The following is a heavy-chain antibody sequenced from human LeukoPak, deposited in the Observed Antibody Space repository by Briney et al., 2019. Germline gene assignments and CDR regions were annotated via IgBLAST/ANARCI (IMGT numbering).Heavy chain of an antibody. CDR1: GFTFNTYW. J-gene: IGHJ3*02. V-gene: IGHV3-7*01. CDR3: ARESRITGTTTSGFDI. CDR2: IKRDGRDK. Sequence: GGSLGLSCEAPGFTFNTYWMSWVRQAPGKGLEWVANIKRDGRDKNSVDSVKGRFTISRDNAKNSMFLQMNSLRVEDTAVYYCARESRITGTTTSGFDIWGQGTMVTVSS. D-gene: IGHD1-14*01.